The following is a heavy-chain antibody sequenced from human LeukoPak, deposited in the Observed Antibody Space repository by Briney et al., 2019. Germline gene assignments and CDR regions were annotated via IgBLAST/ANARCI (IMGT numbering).Heavy chain of an antibody. J-gene: IGHJ4*02. CDR1: GYTFTGYY. V-gene: IGHV1-2*02. CDR3: ARAGRDGYNYANY. CDR2: INPNSGGT. Sequence: GASVKVSCKASGYTFTGYYMHWVRQAPGQGLEWMGWINPNSGGTNYAQKFQGRVTMARDTSISTAYMELSRLRSDDTAVYYCARAGRDGYNYANYWGQGTLVTVSS. D-gene: IGHD5-24*01.